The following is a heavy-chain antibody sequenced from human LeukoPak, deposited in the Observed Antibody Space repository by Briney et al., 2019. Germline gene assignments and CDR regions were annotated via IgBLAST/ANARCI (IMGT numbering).Heavy chain of an antibody. CDR1: GGSISSGGYY. J-gene: IGHJ3*02. D-gene: IGHD2-2*01. CDR3: ARSAANVYYCSSTSCSVAFDN. V-gene: IGHV4-30-2*01. CDR2: IYHSGST. Sequence: SETLSLTCTVSGGSISSGGYYWSWIRQPPGKGLEWIGYIYHSGSTYYNPSLKSRVTISVDRSKNQFSLKLSSVTAADTAVYYCARSAANVYYCSSTSCSVAFDNWGQGTMVTVSS.